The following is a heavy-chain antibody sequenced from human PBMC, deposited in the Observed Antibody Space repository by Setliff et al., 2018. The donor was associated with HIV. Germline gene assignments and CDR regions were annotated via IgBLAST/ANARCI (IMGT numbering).Heavy chain of an antibody. CDR3: ARHPPRGYPKNWFDP. J-gene: IGHJ5*02. D-gene: IGHD3-16*02. CDR2: IYPIDSET. V-gene: IGHV5-51*01. CDR1: GYNFNTYW. Sequence: GESLKISCEGFGYNFNTYWIAWVRQVPGKGLEWMGIIYPIDSETKYSPSFQGQVTISVDRSISTAYLQWNNLKAPDSAIYYCARHPPRGYPKNWFDPWGQGTLVTVSS.